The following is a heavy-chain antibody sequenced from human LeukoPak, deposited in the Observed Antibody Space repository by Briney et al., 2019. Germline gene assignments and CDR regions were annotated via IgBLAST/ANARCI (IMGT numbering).Heavy chain of an antibody. V-gene: IGHV3-23*01. J-gene: IGHJ4*02. CDR3: AKDDLIVGAISY. Sequence: GGSLRLSCAASGFTFSSYAMSWVRQAPGKGLEWVSAISGSGGSTYYADSVKGRFTISRDNSKNTLYLQMNSLRAVDTAVYYCAKDDLIVGAISYWGQGTLVTVSS. D-gene: IGHD1-26*01. CDR1: GFTFSSYA. CDR2: ISGSGGST.